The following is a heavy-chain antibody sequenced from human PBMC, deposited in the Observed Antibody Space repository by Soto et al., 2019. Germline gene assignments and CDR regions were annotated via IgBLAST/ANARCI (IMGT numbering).Heavy chain of an antibody. CDR3: TTDAITGTTRGIYYYYGMDV. Sequence: PGGSLRLSCAASGFTFSNAWMSWVRQAPGKGLEWVGRIKSKTDGGTTDYAAPVKGRFTISRDDSKNTLYLQMNSLKTEDTAVYYCTTDAITGTTRGIYYYYGMDVWGQGTTVTVSS. CDR2: IKSKTDGGTT. V-gene: IGHV3-15*01. J-gene: IGHJ6*02. CDR1: GFTFSNAW. D-gene: IGHD1-20*01.